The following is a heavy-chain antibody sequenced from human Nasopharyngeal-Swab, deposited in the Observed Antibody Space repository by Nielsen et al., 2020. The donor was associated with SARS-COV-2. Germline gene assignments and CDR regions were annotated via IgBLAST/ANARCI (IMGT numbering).Heavy chain of an antibody. CDR3: AKLDMVRGVIITSYAFDI. CDR2: ISYDGSNK. Sequence: WIRQSTGKGLGWVAVISYDGSNKYYADSVKGRFTISRDNSKNTLYLQMNSLRAEDTAVYYCAKLDMVRGVIITSYAFDIWGQGTMVTVSS. V-gene: IGHV3-30*18. J-gene: IGHJ3*02. D-gene: IGHD3-10*01.